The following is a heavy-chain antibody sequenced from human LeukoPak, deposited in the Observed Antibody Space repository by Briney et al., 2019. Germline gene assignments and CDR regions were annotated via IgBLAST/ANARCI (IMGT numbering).Heavy chain of an antibody. Sequence: SETLSLTCTVSGGSISSYYWSWIRQPPGKGLEWIGYIYYSGSTYYNPSLKSRVTISVDTSKNQFSLKLSSVTAADTAVYYCARDFTAAGLDYWGQGTLVTVSS. V-gene: IGHV4-59*12. J-gene: IGHJ4*02. D-gene: IGHD6-19*01. CDR1: GGSISSYY. CDR3: ARDFTAAGLDY. CDR2: IYYSGST.